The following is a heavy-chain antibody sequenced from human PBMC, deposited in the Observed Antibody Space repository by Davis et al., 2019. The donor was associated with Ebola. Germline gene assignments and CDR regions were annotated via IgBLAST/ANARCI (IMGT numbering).Heavy chain of an antibody. J-gene: IGHJ5*01. Sequence: ASVKVSCKASGYTFAAHYIHWVRQAPGQGLEWMGAIYPSGTTTNYAQNFQGRLTMTRDTSTSTVYMEMIGLRSEDTAVYFCASALSSSPFYSWGQGTLVTVSS. CDR1: GYTFAAHY. CDR3: ASALSSSPFYS. V-gene: IGHV1-46*03. D-gene: IGHD6-13*01. CDR2: IYPSGTTT.